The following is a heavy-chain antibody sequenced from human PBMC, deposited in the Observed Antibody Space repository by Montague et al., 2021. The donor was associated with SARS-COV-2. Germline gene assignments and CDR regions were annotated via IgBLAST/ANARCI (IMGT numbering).Heavy chain of an antibody. Sequence: PALVKPTQTLTLTCTFSGFSLSTSGMCVSWIRQPPGKALEWLALIDWDDDKYYSTSLKTRLTIPKDTSKDQVVLTMTNMDPVDTATYYCARTYYDILTGYYTYDYWGQGTLVTVSS. CDR1: GFSLSTSGMC. V-gene: IGHV2-70*01. D-gene: IGHD3-9*01. CDR2: IDWDDDK. J-gene: IGHJ4*02. CDR3: ARTYYDILTGYYTYDY.